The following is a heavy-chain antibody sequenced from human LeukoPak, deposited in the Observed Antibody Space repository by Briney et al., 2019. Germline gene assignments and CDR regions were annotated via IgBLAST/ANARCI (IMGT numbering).Heavy chain of an antibody. CDR3: ARMPVRFLEWLPNLDY. J-gene: IGHJ4*02. CDR2: IKQDGSEK. D-gene: IGHD3-3*01. CDR1: GFTFSSYW. V-gene: IGHV3-7*01. Sequence: GGSLRLSCAASGFTFSSYWMSWVRQAPGKGLEWVANIKQDGSEKYYVDSVKGRFTISRDNAKNSLYPQMNSLRAEDTAVYYCARMPVRFLEWLPNLDYWGQGTLVTVSS.